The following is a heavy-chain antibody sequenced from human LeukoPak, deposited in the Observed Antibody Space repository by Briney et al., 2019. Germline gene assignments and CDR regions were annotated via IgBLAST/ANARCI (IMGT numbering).Heavy chain of an antibody. CDR3: AKEGSLSSIGAIGH. D-gene: IGHD3-10*01. CDR2: INPGGLNT. CDR1: GYTFSTYY. J-gene: IGHJ1*01. V-gene: IGHV1-46*01. Sequence: ASVEVSYKASGYTFSTYYIQWVRQAPGQGLECMGRINPGGLNTNYAQKFQGRITMTRDTSTSTVYMELSRLRSEDTAVYYCAKEGSLSSIGAIGHWGQGTLVTVSS.